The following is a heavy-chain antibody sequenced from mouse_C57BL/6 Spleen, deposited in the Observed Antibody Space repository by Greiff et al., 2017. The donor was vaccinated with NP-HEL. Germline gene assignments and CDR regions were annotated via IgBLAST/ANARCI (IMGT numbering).Heavy chain of an antibody. J-gene: IGHJ3*01. V-gene: IGHV14-4*01. CDR2: IDPENGDT. CDR3: THSLRRGFAY. Sequence: EVQLQQSGAELVRPGASVKLSCTASGFNIKDDYMHWVKQRPEQGLEWIGWIDPENGDTEYASKFQGKATITADTSSNTAYLQLSSLTSEDTAVYYCTHSLRRGFAYWGQGTLVTVSA. CDR1: GFNIKDDY.